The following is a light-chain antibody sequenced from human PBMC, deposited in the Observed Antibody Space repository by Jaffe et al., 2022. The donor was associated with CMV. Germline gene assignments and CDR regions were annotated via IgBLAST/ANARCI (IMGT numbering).Light chain of an antibody. CDR2: GKN. CDR3: NSRDSSGNLVV. Sequence: SSELTQDPAVSVALGQTVRITCQGDSLRNYYVSWYQQKPGQAPVLVFYGKNNRPSGVPDRFSGSSSGNTASLTITGAQAEDEADYYCNSRDSSGNLVVFGGGTKLTVL. V-gene: IGLV3-19*01. CDR1: SLRNYY. J-gene: IGLJ2*01.